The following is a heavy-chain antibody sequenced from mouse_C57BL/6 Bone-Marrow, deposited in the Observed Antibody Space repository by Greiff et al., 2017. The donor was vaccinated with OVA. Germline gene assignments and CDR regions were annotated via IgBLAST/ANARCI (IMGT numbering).Heavy chain of an antibody. CDR3: ASTGIYYYGSSDY. CDR2: IHPNSGST. D-gene: IGHD1-1*01. V-gene: IGHV1-64*01. Sequence: QVQLQQPGAELVKPGASVKLSCKASGYTFTSYWMHWVKQRPGQGLEWIGMIHPNSGSTNYNEKFKSKATLTVDKSSSPSYMPLSSLTSVDSAVYYCASTGIYYYGSSDYWGQGTTLTVSS. CDR1: GYTFTSYW. J-gene: IGHJ2*01.